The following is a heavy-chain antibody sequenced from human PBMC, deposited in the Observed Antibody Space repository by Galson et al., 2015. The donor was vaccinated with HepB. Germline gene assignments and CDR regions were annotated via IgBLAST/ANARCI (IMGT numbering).Heavy chain of an antibody. V-gene: IGHV6-1*01. CDR3: ARALTGDSYYGMDV. Sequence: CAISGDSVTSISVPGDWSRQSTSRGLEWLGRTYYRSKWYNDYAGSVKSRITINPDTSKNQFSLQLNSVTPEDTAVYYCARALTGDSYYGMDVWGQGTTGAV. D-gene: IGHD7-27*01. CDR1: GDSVTSISVP. J-gene: IGHJ6*02. CDR2: TYYRSKWYN.